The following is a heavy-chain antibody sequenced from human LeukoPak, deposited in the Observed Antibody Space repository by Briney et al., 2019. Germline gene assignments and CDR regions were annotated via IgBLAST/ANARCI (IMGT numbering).Heavy chain of an antibody. CDR1: GFTFNSYT. V-gene: IGHV3-21*01. CDR2: ISTGSTYI. J-gene: IGHJ4*02. D-gene: IGHD3-22*01. Sequence: PGGSLRLSCAASGFTFNSYTMNWVRQAPGKGLEWVSSISTGSTYIYYADSLKGRFTISRDNAKSSLYLQMNSLRAEDTAIYYCARDQYYYDSSAPGRVFDYWGQGTLVTVSS. CDR3: ARDQYYYDSSAPGRVFDY.